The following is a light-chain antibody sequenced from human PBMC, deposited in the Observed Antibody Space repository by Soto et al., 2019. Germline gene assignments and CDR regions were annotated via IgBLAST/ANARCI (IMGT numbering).Light chain of an antibody. CDR2: AAS. CDR3: QQPNSYLT. CDR1: QGISSY. J-gene: IGKJ3*01. Sequence: DIQLTQSPSFLSASVGDRVTITCRASQGISSYLAWYQQKPGKAPKLLIYAASTLQSGVPSRFSGSGSGTEFTLPISSLQPEDFATYYCQQPNSYLTFGPGTKVDIK. V-gene: IGKV1-9*01.